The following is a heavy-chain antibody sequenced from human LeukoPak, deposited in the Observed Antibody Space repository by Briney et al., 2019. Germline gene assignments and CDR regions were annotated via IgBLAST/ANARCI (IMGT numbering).Heavy chain of an antibody. V-gene: IGHV3-23*01. J-gene: IGHJ4*02. CDR2: ISGSGGST. CDR1: GFTFSSYA. Sequence: GGSMRLSSAASGFTFSSYAMSWDRQAPGKGLEWVSAISGSGGSTYFADSVKGRFTISRDNSKNTLYLQMNSLRAEDSAVYYCANMGFPRGATLGGGFDYWGQGTLVTVSS. D-gene: IGHD1-26*01. CDR3: ANMGFPRGATLGGGFDY.